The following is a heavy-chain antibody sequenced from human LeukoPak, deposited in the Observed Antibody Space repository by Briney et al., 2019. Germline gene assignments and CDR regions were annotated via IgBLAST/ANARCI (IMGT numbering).Heavy chain of an antibody. CDR3: TCRGDTTAEYFQR. J-gene: IGHJ1*01. CDR1: GFTFNKCW. D-gene: IGHD2-21*02. Sequence: RGSLRLSCVVSGFTFNKCWMNWVRQAPGKGLEWVAHINPDGRDKYYVDSVKGRFSIYRDNAENSMYLQMNSLRVEDTAVYYCTCRGDTTAEYFQRWGQGTLVTVSS. CDR2: INPDGRDK. V-gene: IGHV3-7*01.